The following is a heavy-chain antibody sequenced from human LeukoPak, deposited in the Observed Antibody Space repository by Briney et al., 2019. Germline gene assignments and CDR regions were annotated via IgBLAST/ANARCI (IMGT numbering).Heavy chain of an antibody. CDR3: AKDYDSSGYYYYFDY. J-gene: IGHJ4*02. V-gene: IGHV3-23*01. CDR1: GFTFSSYA. Sequence: GGSLRLSCAASGFTFSSYAMSWVRQAPGKGLEWVSAICGSGGSTYYADSVKGRFTISRDNSKNTLYLQMNSLRAEDTAVYYCAKDYDSSGYYYYFDYWGQGTLVTVSS. D-gene: IGHD3-22*01. CDR2: ICGSGGST.